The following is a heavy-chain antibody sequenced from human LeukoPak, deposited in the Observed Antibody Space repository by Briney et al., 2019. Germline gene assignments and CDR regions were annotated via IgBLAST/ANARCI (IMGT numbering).Heavy chain of an antibody. CDR2: IKEDGSEI. CDR3: ARDGLYSSGFH. Sequence: GGSLRLSCEASGFTFSRYWMSWVRQVSGKGLEWVANIKEDGSEIYYVDSVKGRFTISRDNTKNSLYLQMNSLRAEDTALYYCARDGLYSSGFHWGQGTLVTVSS. V-gene: IGHV3-7*01. D-gene: IGHD3-22*01. CDR1: GFTFSRYW. J-gene: IGHJ4*02.